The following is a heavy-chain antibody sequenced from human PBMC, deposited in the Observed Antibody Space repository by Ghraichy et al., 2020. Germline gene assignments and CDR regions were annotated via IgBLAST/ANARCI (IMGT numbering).Heavy chain of an antibody. J-gene: IGHJ6*02. V-gene: IGHV3-23*01. CDR1: GFTFSKYA. CDR3: AKGMSVSYQPWDYYYGLDV. Sequence: GGSLRLSCAASGFTFSKYAMNWVRQAPGKGLEWVSAISSSGGSTYYADSVKGRFTISRDNSKNTLHLQMNSLRAEDTAVYYCAKGMSVSYQPWDYYYGLDVWGQGTTVTVSS. D-gene: IGHD5-18*01. CDR2: ISSSGGST.